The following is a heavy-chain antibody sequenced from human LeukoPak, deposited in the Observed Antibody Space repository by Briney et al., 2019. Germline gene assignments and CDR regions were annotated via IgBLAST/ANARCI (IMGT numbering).Heavy chain of an antibody. CDR2: ISAYNGNT. J-gene: IGHJ4*02. V-gene: IGHV1-18*01. CDR3: ARDPDYYDTAQPFDY. Sequence: GASVKVSCKASGYTFTSYGISWVRQAPGQGLEWMGWISAYNGNTNYAQKLQGRVTMTTDTSTSTAYMELRSLRTDDTAVYYGARDPDYYDTAQPFDYWGQGTLVTVSS. D-gene: IGHD3-22*01. CDR1: GYTFTSYG.